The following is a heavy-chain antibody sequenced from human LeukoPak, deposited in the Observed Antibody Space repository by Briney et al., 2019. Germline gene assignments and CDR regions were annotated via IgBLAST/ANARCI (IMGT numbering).Heavy chain of an antibody. CDR2: ISSSSSYI. CDR1: GFTFSSYS. D-gene: IGHD3-10*01. CDR3: ARDWGFGEPYFDY. V-gene: IGHV3-21*01. Sequence: GGSMRLSCAASGFTFSSYSMNWVRQAPGKGLEWVSSISSSSSYIYYADSVKGRFTISRDNAENSLYLQMNSLRAEDTAVYYCARDWGFGEPYFDYWGQGTLVTVSS. J-gene: IGHJ4*02.